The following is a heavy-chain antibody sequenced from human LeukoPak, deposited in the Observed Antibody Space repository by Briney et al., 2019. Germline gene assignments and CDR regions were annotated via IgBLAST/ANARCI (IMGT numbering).Heavy chain of an antibody. CDR1: GFTFSNYW. Sequence: PGGSLRLSYAASGFTFSNYWMSWVRLAPGKGLEWVANIKQDGSEKYYVDSVKGRFTISGDNAKNSLYLQMNSLRAEDTAVYYCASVRSGWLFDYWGQGTLVTVSS. CDR3: ASVRSGWLFDY. CDR2: IKQDGSEK. D-gene: IGHD6-19*01. J-gene: IGHJ4*02. V-gene: IGHV3-7*01.